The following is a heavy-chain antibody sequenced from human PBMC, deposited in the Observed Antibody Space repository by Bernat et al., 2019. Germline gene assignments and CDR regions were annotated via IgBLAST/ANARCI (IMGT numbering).Heavy chain of an antibody. Sequence: QVQLVESGGGVVQPGRSLRLSCAASGFTFSSYGMHWVRQAPGKGLEWVAVIWYDGSNKYYADSVKGRFTISRDKSKNTLYLKMNRLRDEDTAVYYCAREREGLWCGTFDYWGQGTLVTVSS. D-gene: IGHD4/OR15-4a*01. CDR3: AREREGLWCGTFDY. V-gene: IGHV3-33*01. J-gene: IGHJ4*02. CDR1: GFTFSSYG. CDR2: IWYDGSNK.